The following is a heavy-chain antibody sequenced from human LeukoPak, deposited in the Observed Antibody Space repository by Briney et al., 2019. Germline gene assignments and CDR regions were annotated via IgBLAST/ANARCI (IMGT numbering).Heavy chain of an antibody. CDR2: INPNSGDT. CDR3: ARGEVGSGSDY. V-gene: IGHV1-2*02. D-gene: IGHD3-10*01. J-gene: IGHJ4*02. Sequence: ASVKVSCKASGYTFSDYFMHWVRQAPGQGLEWMGWINPNSGDTNYAQKFQGRVTMTRDTSISTVYMELSSLRSDDTAVYYCARGEVGSGSDYWGQGTLVTVSS. CDR1: GYTFSDYF.